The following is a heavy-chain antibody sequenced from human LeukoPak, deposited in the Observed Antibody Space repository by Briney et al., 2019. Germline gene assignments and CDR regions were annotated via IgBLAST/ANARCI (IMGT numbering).Heavy chain of an antibody. CDR3: ARDPYSSGWYDY. D-gene: IGHD6-19*01. J-gene: IGHJ4*02. CDR2: INHSGST. Sequence: SETLSLTCAVYGGSFRGYYWSWIRQPPGKGLEWIGEINHSGSTNYNPSLKSRVTISVDTSKNQFSLKLSSVTAADTAVYYCARDPYSSGWYDYWGQGTLVTVSS. CDR1: GGSFRGYY. V-gene: IGHV4-34*01.